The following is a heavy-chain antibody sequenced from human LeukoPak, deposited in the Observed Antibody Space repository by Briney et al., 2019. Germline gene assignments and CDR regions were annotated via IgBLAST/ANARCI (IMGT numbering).Heavy chain of an antibody. CDR2: INTDGSTT. D-gene: IGHD3-10*01. CDR3: ARAADYYASGIFY. Sequence: GGSLRLSCAASGFTFSSYGMSWVRQAPGKGLVWVSRINTDGSTTTYADSVKGRFTISRDNAKNTLYLQMNSLRAEDTAVYYCARAADYYASGIFYWGQGTLVTVSS. CDR1: GFTFSSYG. J-gene: IGHJ4*02. V-gene: IGHV3-74*01.